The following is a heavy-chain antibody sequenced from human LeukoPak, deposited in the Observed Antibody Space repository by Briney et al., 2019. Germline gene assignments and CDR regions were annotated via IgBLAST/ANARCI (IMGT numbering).Heavy chain of an antibody. Sequence: PGGSLRLSCAASGFTFSSYGMHWVRQAPGKGLEWVAVIWYDGSNKNYAESVKGRFTISEDNSKNTLYLQMNSLRAEDTAVYYCARGRVVIPEGPDYWGQGTLVTVSS. CDR3: ARGRVVIPEGPDY. CDR1: GFTFSSYG. D-gene: IGHD3-10*01. CDR2: IWYDGSNK. J-gene: IGHJ4*02. V-gene: IGHV3-33*01.